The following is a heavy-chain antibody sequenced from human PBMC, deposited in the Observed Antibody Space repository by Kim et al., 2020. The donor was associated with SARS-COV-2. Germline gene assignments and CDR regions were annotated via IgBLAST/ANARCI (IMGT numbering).Heavy chain of an antibody. CDR1: GYSISSGYY. CDR3: AREDSDILTGYYNRGLHTSYFDC. D-gene: IGHD3-9*01. Sequence: SETLSLTCTVSGYSISSGYYWGWIRQPPGKGLEWIGSIYHSGSTYYNPSLKSRVTVSLDTSMNQFSLKLSSVTAADTALYYCAREDSDILTGYYNRGLHTSYFDCWGQGTLLTVSS. V-gene: IGHV4-38-2*02. CDR2: IYHSGST. J-gene: IGHJ4*02.